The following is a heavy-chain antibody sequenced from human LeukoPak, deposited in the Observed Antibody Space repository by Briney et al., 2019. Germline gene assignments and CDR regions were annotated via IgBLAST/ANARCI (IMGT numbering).Heavy chain of an antibody. CDR1: GGSISSYY. CDR2: IYTSVST. CDR3: ARGPVVPAATGNWFDP. Sequence: SETLSLTCTVSGGSISSYYWSWIRQPAGKGLEWIGRIYTSVSTNYNPPLKSRVTMSVDTSKNQFSLKLSSVTAADTAVYYCARGPVVPAATGNWFDPWGQGTLVTVSS. J-gene: IGHJ5*02. V-gene: IGHV4-4*07. D-gene: IGHD2-2*01.